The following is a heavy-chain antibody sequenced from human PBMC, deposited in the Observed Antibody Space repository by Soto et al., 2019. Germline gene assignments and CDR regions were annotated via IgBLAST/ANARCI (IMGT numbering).Heavy chain of an antibody. V-gene: IGHV1-69*01. J-gene: IGHJ5*02. D-gene: IGHD2-15*01. CDR1: GGTFSLYT. CDR3: AREGPPDIAWCDP. Sequence: QVQLVQSGADVKKPGSSVKGSCKASGGTFSLYTISWVLQAPGQGLEWMGGSANSSQKFHGRLTVTADESTSTVYLELSSLTSEDTAVYYCAREGPPDIAWCDPWGQGTLVSVYS. CDR2: GSA.